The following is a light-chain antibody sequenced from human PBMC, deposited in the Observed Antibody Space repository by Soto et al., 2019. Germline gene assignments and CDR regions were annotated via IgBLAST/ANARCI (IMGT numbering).Light chain of an antibody. CDR3: QQYNDPIT. Sequence: DTVMTQSPATLSVSPGESATLSCRASQSVSNKLAWYQQKAGQAPRLLIYGASTRATGVPARFSGRGSETEFTLTISTLQSEDFAVYYCQQYNDPITFGPGTRLETK. CDR2: GAS. J-gene: IGKJ5*01. V-gene: IGKV3-15*01. CDR1: QSVSNK.